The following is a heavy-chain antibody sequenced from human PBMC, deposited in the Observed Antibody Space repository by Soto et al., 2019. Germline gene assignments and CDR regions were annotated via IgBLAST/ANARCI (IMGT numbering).Heavy chain of an antibody. D-gene: IGHD3-22*01. Sequence: QVQLQESGPGLVKPSQTLSLTCTVSGGSISSGDYYWSWIRQPPGKGLEWIGYIYYSGSTYYNPSFKSRVTISVDPSKNQFSRKLSSVTAADTAVYYCARDIRPDDSSDAFDIWGQGTMVTVSS. V-gene: IGHV4-30-4*01. J-gene: IGHJ3*02. CDR2: IYYSGST. CDR3: ARDIRPDDSSDAFDI. CDR1: GGSISSGDYY.